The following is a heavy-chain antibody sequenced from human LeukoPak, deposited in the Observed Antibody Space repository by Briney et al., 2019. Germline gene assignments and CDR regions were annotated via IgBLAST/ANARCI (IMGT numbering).Heavy chain of an antibody. D-gene: IGHD4-11*01. V-gene: IGHV4-39*07. CDR3: ARARSMTTVTSYYYYTDV. CDR1: GGSISSSTYY. CDR2: IYYSGST. Sequence: SETLSLTCTVSGGSISSSTYYWGWIRQPPGKGLEWIGSIYYSGSTYYNPSLKSRVTISVDTSKNQFSLKLSSVTAADTAVYYCARARSMTTVTSYYYYTDVWGKGTTVTVSS. J-gene: IGHJ6*03.